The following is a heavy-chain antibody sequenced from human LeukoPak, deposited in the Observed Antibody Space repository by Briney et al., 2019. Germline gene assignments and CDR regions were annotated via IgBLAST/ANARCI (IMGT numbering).Heavy chain of an antibody. CDR3: ARSELTSYFDY. Sequence: SETLSLTCTVSGGSISSSSYYWGWIRQPPGKGLEWIGSIYYSGSTYYNTSLKSRVTISVDTSKNQFSLKLSSVTAADTAVYYCARSELTSYFDYWGQGTLVTVSS. V-gene: IGHV4-39*07. CDR1: GGSISSSSYY. D-gene: IGHD1-26*01. CDR2: IYYSGST. J-gene: IGHJ4*02.